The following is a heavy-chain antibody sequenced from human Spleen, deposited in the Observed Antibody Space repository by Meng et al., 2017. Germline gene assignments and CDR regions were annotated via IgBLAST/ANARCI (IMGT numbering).Heavy chain of an antibody. D-gene: IGHD6-13*01. CDR2: INPYSDDT. CDR1: GYTFNAYY. V-gene: IGHV1-2*06. J-gene: IGHJ4*02. Sequence: GHAVNLGAEVKKPGASGKVSSKPSGYTFNAYYIHWVRQAPGQGLEWMGRINPYSDDTHYAQNFHDRVTMTSDTSISTAYMELSRLRSDDTAVYYCVRDEDISAAGYLFGDYWGQGTLVTVSS. CDR3: VRDEDISAAGYLFGDY.